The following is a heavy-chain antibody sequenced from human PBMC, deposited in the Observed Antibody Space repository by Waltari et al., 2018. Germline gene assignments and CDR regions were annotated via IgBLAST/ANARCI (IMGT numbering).Heavy chain of an antibody. Sequence: AASGFTVSSNYMSWVRQAPGKGLEWVSVIYRGGSTYYADSVKGRFTISRDNSKNQLYLQMNSLRAEDTAVYYCARDLGSGSRLGYGMDVWGQGTTVTVSS. CDR2: IYRGGST. CDR1: GFTVSSNY. CDR3: ARDLGSGSRLGYGMDV. D-gene: IGHD3-10*01. V-gene: IGHV3-66*02. J-gene: IGHJ6*02.